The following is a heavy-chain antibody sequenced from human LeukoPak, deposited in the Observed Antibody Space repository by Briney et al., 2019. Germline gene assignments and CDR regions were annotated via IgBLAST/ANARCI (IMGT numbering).Heavy chain of an antibody. CDR3: ARAYYYDSSGIRGDAFDI. CDR1: GGSISKDY. CDR2: VSHSGFN. Sequence: SGTLSLTCTVSGGSISKDYWSWIRQPPGKGLEWVGYVSHSGFNKSNGDITVYNPSLESRVTISVDTSKNQFSLKLSSVTAADTAVYYCARAYYYDSSGIRGDAFDIWGQGTMVTVSS. V-gene: IGHV4-59*11. J-gene: IGHJ3*02. D-gene: IGHD3-22*01.